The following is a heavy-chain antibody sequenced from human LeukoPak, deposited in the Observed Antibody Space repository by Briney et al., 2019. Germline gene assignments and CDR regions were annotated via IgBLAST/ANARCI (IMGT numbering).Heavy chain of an antibody. CDR2: INHSGST. Sequence: KASETLSLTCAVYGVSFSGYYWSWIRQPPGKGLEWIGEINHSGSTNYNPSLKSRVTISVDTSKNQFSLKPSSVTAADTAVYYCARGAFLVVRGVIIENSGSSDPFDYWGQGTLVTVSS. CDR1: GVSFSGYY. CDR3: ARGAFLVVRGVIIENSGSSDPFDY. J-gene: IGHJ4*02. D-gene: IGHD3-10*01. V-gene: IGHV4-34*01.